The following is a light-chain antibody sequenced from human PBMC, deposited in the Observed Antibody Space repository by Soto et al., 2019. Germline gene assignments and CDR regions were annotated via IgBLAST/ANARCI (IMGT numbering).Light chain of an antibody. Sequence: DIQMTQSPSSLSASIGDEVTVTCRASQAIGPYLAWYQQKPGKPPKLLIYAASTLQSGVPSRFSGSRSGSDFTLTISSLLPEDVATYYCQKYDSAPFTLAPETKVDIK. CDR1: QAIGPY. CDR2: AAS. CDR3: QKYDSAPFT. J-gene: IGKJ3*01. V-gene: IGKV1-27*01.